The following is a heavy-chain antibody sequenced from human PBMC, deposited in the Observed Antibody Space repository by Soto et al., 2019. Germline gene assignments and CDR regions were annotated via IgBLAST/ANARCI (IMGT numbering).Heavy chain of an antibody. Sequence: GGSLRLSCAASGFTFSNYAMSWVRQAPGKGLEWVSVIFSGGSTFYADSVKGRFTISRDNSKNTVFLQMNSLRSEDTAVYYCARVPAEAFDIWGHGTMVTVSS. J-gene: IGHJ3*02. CDR3: ARVPAEAFDI. CDR1: GFTFSNYA. CDR2: IFSGGST. V-gene: IGHV3-66*01.